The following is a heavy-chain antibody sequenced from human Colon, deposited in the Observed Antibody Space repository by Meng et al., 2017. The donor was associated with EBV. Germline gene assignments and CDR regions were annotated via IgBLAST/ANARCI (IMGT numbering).Heavy chain of an antibody. CDR1: GGSLSGAY. J-gene: IGHJ4*02. V-gene: IGHV4-34*12. Sequence: QGKLQQWGAGLLKPSATLSLTCAVNGGSLSGAYGNWIRQPPGKGLEWIGEIIHGGSPSYNPSLKSRVTISIDTSKNQLSLMLSSVTAADTAVYYCARRPTGIDYWGQGTLVTVSS. CDR2: IIHGGSP. CDR3: ARRPTGIDY. D-gene: IGHD2-8*02.